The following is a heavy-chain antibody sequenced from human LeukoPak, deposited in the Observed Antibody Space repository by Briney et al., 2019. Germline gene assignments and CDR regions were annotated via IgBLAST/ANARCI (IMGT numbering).Heavy chain of an antibody. D-gene: IGHD5-12*01. Sequence: SETLSLTCAVYGGSFSGYYWSWIRQPPGKGLEWIGEINHSGSTNYNPSLKSRVTISVDTSKNQFSLKLSSVTAADTAVYYCAREVGAAMAVCPAGYSGYGDLFDYWGQGTLVTVSS. V-gene: IGHV4-34*01. CDR2: INHSGST. CDR1: GGSFSGYY. J-gene: IGHJ4*02. CDR3: AREVGAAMAVCPAGYSGYGDLFDY.